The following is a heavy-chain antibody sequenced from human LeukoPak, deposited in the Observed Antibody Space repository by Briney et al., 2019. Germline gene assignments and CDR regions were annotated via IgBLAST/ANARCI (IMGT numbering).Heavy chain of an antibody. J-gene: IGHJ4*02. D-gene: IGHD2-21*02. V-gene: IGHV3-69-1*01. CDR3: ARECGSVTSQVDCDH. CDR2: IDTVDYT. Sequence: GGSLRLSCATSGFTFSNTFLNWVRQAPGKGLQYVSSIDTVDYTYYEDSVKSRFTITTDNDKNSLYLQLNSLRADDQAVHYCARECGSVTSQVDCDHWGQGPLDTVSS. CDR1: GFTFSNTF.